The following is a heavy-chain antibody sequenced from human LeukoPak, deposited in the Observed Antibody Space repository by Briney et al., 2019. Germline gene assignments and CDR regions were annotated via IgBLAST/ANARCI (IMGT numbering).Heavy chain of an antibody. CDR2: IYPGDSGT. J-gene: IGHJ3*02. D-gene: IGHD1-26*01. CDR3: AKSGSLHTFDI. V-gene: IGHV5-51*01. Sequence: GESLKISCKGSGYSLTNYWIGWVRQMPGKGLEWMGIIYPGDSGTRYSPSFQGQVTISADKSISTAYLQWSSLKASDTAMYYCAKSGSLHTFDIWGQGTMVTVSS. CDR1: GYSLTNYW.